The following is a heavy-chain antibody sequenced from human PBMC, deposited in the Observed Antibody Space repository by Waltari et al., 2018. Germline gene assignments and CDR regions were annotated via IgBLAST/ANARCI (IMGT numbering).Heavy chain of an antibody. J-gene: IGHJ3*02. D-gene: IGHD1-26*01. Sequence: EVQLMESGGGLVQPGGSMRLSCGASGLAVRTSFMSWVRQAPGKGLEWVSAIFSGDTTYYTDSVKGRFSTSRDNSKNTLFLQMNSLRAEDTAVYYCARVARGTLYDAFDIWGQGTMVTVSS. V-gene: IGHV3-66*01. CDR3: ARVARGTLYDAFDI. CDR2: IFSGDTT. CDR1: GLAVRTSF.